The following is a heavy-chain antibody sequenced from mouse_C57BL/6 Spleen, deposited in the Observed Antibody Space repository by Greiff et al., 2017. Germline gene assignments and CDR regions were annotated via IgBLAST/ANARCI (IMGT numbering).Heavy chain of an antibody. CDR1: GFTFSDYY. J-gene: IGHJ3*01. Sequence: DVQLVESEGGLVQPGSSMKLSCTASGFTFSDYYMAWVRQVPEKGLEWVANINYGGSSTYYLDSLKCRFIISKDNAKNILYLQMSSLKSEDTATYYCARADYYGSSSFAYWGQGTLVTVSA. D-gene: IGHD1-1*01. V-gene: IGHV5-16*01. CDR3: ARADYYGSSSFAY. CDR2: INYGGSST.